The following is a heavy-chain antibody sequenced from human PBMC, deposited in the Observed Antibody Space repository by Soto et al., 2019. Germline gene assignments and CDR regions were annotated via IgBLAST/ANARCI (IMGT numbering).Heavy chain of an antibody. CDR1: GGSISSYY. V-gene: IGHV4-59*08. CDR2: IYYSGST. Sequence: SETLSLTCTVSGGSISSYYWSWIRQPPGKGLEWVGYIYYSGSTNYNPSLKSRVTISVDTSKNQFSLKLSSVTAADTAVYYCARHDYGDLGAFDIGGQGTRVTV. D-gene: IGHD4-17*01. CDR3: ARHDYGDLGAFDI. J-gene: IGHJ3*02.